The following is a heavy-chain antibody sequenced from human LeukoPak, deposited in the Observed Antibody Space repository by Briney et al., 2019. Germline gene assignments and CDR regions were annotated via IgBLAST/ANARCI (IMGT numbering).Heavy chain of an antibody. CDR1: GYSINNYW. J-gene: IGHJ5*02. D-gene: IGHD2-15*01. CDR3: ARQEYCSGGSCYTWFDL. CDR2: IYPADSDI. V-gene: IGHV5-51*01. Sequence: KNGESLKISCKGSGYSINNYWIGWVRQMPGKGLEWMGIIYPADSDIRYSPSFQGQVTISADKSISTAYLQWSSLKASDTAMYYCARQEYCSGGSCYTWFDLWGQGTLVTVSS.